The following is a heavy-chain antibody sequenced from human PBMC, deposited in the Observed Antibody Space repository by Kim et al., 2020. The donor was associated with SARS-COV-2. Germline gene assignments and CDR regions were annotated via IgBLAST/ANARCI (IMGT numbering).Heavy chain of an antibody. J-gene: IGHJ4*02. CDR3: ARGSAWYLYFDS. V-gene: IGHV4-59*09. D-gene: IGHD6-19*01. Sequence: NYNPSLKSRVTMSVDTSKNQFSLKVTSVTAADTAVYYCARGSAWYLYFDSWGQGTLVTVSS.